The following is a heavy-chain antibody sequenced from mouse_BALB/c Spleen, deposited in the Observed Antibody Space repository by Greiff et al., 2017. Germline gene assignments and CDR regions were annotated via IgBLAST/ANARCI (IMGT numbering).Heavy chain of an antibody. J-gene: IGHJ4*01. CDR1: GFTFSSYG. D-gene: IGHD2-14*01. CDR3: ARSYYRYDEDYAMDY. Sequence: EVKLMESGGDLVKPGGSLKLSCAASGFTFSSYGMSWVRQTPDKRLEWVATISSGGSYTYYPDSVKGRFTISRDNAKNTLYLQMSSLKSEDTAMYYCARSYYRYDEDYAMDYWGQGTSVTVSS. V-gene: IGHV5-6*01. CDR2: ISSGGSYT.